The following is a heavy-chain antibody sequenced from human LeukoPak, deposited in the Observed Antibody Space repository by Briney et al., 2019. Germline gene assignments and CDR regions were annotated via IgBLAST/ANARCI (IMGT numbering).Heavy chain of an antibody. V-gene: IGHV4-31*03. CDR2: IYYIGST. CDR1: SGSISSGAYY. CDR3: ARSSSRYYYYFDY. J-gene: IGHJ4*02. Sequence: SETLSLTCTVSSGSISSGAYYWSWIRQHPGMGLEWIGYIYYIGSTYYNPSLKSRVTISVDTSKNQFSLELSSVTAADTAMYYCARSSSRYYYYFDYWGQGTLVTVSS. D-gene: IGHD3-22*01.